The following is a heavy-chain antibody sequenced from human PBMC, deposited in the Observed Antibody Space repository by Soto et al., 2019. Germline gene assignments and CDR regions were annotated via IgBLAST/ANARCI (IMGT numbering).Heavy chain of an antibody. CDR1: GFTFGSYA. Sequence: SWAASGFTFGSYAMHWVRQAPGKGLEWVSGMSWNSGSIGYADSVKGRFTISRDNAKNSLYLQMNSLRAEDTALYYCAKDIYPDPPPVAGTVNLDYWGQGTLVTVSS. D-gene: IGHD6-19*01. J-gene: IGHJ4*02. CDR2: MSWNSGSI. CDR3: AKDIYPDPPPVAGTVNLDY. V-gene: IGHV3-9*01.